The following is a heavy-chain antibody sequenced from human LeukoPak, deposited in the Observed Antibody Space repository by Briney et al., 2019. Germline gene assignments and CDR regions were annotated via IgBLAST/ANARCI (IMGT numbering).Heavy chain of an antibody. CDR1: GDSISYFY. CDR3: ARDGYSGNDGL. V-gene: IGHV4-59*01. Sequence: SETLSLTCSVSGDSISYFYWSWIRQPPGKGLEWIGYIYHSGSTKHNTSLTSRVTISVDTSKNQFSLKLSSVTAADTAVYYCARDGYSGNDGLWGQGTLVTVSS. D-gene: IGHD5-12*01. J-gene: IGHJ4*02. CDR2: IYHSGST.